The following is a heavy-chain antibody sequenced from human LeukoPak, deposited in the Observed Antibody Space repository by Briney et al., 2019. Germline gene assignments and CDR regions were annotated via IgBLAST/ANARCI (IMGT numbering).Heavy chain of an antibody. Sequence: ASVKVSCKASGYTFTGYYMHWVRQAPGQGLEWMGIINPSGGSTSYAQKFQGRVTMTRDMSTSTVYMELSSLRSEDTAVYYCARADYIAAAGRSCRYWGQGTLVTVSS. CDR3: ARADYIAAAGRSCRY. V-gene: IGHV1-46*01. CDR2: INPSGGST. CDR1: GYTFTGYY. D-gene: IGHD6-13*01. J-gene: IGHJ4*02.